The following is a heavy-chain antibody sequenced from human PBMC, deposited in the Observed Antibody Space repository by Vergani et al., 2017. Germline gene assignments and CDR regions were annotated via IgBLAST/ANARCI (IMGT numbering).Heavy chain of an antibody. V-gene: IGHV4-30-2*01. CDR2: IYHSGST. Sequence: QLQLQESGSGLVKPSQTLSLTCAVSGGSISSGGYSWSWIRQPPGKGLEWIGYIYHSGSTYYNPSLKSRVTISVDRSKNQFSLKLSSVTAADTAVYYCARALILTTATGVSMDVWGQGTTVTVSS. D-gene: IGHD2-15*01. J-gene: IGHJ6*02. CDR3: ARALILTTATGVSMDV. CDR1: GGSISSGGYS.